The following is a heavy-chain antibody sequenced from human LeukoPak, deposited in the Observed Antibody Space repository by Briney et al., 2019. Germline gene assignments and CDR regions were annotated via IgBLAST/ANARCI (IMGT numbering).Heavy chain of an antibody. CDR3: AKGVWAFEGPGYSGSYGHAFDI. J-gene: IGHJ3*02. CDR1: GGSVSSYY. D-gene: IGHD1-26*01. V-gene: IGHV4-4*07. CDR2: FYASGST. Sequence: PSETLSLTCTVSGGSVSSYYWSWIRQPAGKGLEWVGPFYASGSTNYTPSLKSRVTMSVDTSKNPISLKLSSMTAADTAVYYCAKGVWAFEGPGYSGSYGHAFDIWGQGTMVTVSS.